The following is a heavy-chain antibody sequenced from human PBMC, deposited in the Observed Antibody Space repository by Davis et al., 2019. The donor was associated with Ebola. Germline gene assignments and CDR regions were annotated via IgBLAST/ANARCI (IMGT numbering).Heavy chain of an antibody. D-gene: IGHD3-22*01. CDR1: GSTFSTYA. V-gene: IGHV3-23*01. Sequence: GESLKISWAGSGSTFSTYAMTWVRQAPGKGLEWVSAISGSGGSTYYADSVKGRFTISRDNSKNTLYLQMNSLRAEDTAVYYCAKGDYYDSSGPDYWGQGTLVTVSS. CDR2: ISGSGGST. CDR3: AKGDYYDSSGPDY. J-gene: IGHJ4*02.